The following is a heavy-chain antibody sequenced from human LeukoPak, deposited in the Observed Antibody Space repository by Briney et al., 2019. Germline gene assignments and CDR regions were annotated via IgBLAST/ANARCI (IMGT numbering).Heavy chain of an antibody. CDR2: ISAYNGNT. V-gene: IGHV1-18*01. J-gene: IGHJ5*02. D-gene: IGHD3-10*01. CDR1: GYTFTSYG. CDR3: ARVVFGYYGSGSYYRLETKWFDP. Sequence: ASVKVSCKASGYTFTSYGISWVRQAPGQGLEWMGWISAYNGNTNYAQKLQGRVTMTTDTSTSTAYMELRSLRSDDTAVYYCARVVFGYYGSGSYYRLETKWFDPWGQGTLVTVSS.